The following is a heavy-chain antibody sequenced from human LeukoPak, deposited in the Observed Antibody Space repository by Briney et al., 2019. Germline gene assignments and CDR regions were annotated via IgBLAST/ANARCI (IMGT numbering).Heavy chain of an antibody. D-gene: IGHD3-3*01. V-gene: IGHV3-9*01. CDR2: ISWNSGSI. Sequence: GGSLRLSCAASGFTFDVYAMHWVRQAPGKGLEWVSGISWNSGSIGYADSVKGRFTISRDNAKNSLYLQMNSLRAEDTALYYCAKDKTPGGFWSGYLDVWGKGTTVTVSS. J-gene: IGHJ6*04. CDR1: GFTFDVYA. CDR3: AKDKTPGGFWSGYLDV.